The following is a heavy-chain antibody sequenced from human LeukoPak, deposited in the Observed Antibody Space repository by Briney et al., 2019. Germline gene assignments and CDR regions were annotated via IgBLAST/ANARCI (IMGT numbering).Heavy chain of an antibody. V-gene: IGHV3-33*01. CDR1: GFIFTDYG. CDR3: ARDSLELLNAFDI. Sequence: PGGSLRLSCAASGFIFTDYGMHWVRQAPGKGREWVAVIWYDGSNKYYADSVKGRFTISRDNSKNPLYLQMNSLRAEDTAVYYCARDSLELLNAFDIWGQGTMVTVSS. J-gene: IGHJ3*02. CDR2: IWYDGSNK. D-gene: IGHD1-7*01.